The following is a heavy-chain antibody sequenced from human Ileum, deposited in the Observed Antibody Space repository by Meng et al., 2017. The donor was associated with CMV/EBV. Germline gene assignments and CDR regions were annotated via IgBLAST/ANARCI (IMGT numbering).Heavy chain of an antibody. V-gene: IGHV3-30*02. CDR1: EFIFSRDG. CDR3: AKDGSGSYYIH. Sequence: VECVGGWVPRGGSLRLSCAVFEFIFSRDGMQWVRQAPGKGLEWVAFIRYNGSNKYYADSVKGRFTISRDNSKNTLYLQMNSLSAEDTAVYYCAKDGSGSYYIHWGQGTLVTVSS. CDR2: IRYNGSNK. J-gene: IGHJ4*02. D-gene: IGHD3-10*01.